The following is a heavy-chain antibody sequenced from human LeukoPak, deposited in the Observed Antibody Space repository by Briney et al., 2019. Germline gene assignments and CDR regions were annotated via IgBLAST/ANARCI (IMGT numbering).Heavy chain of an antibody. J-gene: IGHJ4*02. CDR2: IYYSGST. CDR1: GGSISSSSYY. CDR3: VRVSYDSSAYYPSLCDY. V-gene: IGHV4-39*01. D-gene: IGHD3-22*01. Sequence: SETLSLTCTVSGGSISSSSYYWGWIRQPPGKGLEWIGSIYYSGSTYYNPSLKSRVTISVDTSKNQFSLKLSSVTAADTAVYYCVRVSYDSSAYYPSLCDYWGQGTLVTVSS.